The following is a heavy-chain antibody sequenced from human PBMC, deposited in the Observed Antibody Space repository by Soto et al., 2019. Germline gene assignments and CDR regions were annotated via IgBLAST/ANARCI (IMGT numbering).Heavy chain of an antibody. Sequence: QVQLVESGGGAVQPGESLRLSCVASGFDFTYYAMHWVRQAPGKGLESVAVMSSDGSKIHHTDSVKGRFTISRDNSKNTPYLQMNSLRKEDTAVYFCAKDEGVGGTLGLFAYWGQGTLVSVSS. CDR1: GFDFTYYA. CDR3: AKDEGVGGTLGLFAY. J-gene: IGHJ4*02. V-gene: IGHV3-30*18. CDR2: MSSDGSKI. D-gene: IGHD1-26*01.